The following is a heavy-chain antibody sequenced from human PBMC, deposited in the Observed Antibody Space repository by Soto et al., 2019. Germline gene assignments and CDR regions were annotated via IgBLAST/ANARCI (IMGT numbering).Heavy chain of an antibody. CDR2: LKSATDGGTT. Sequence: EVQLVESGGGLIKPGGSLRLSCAASGFTFSDAWLNWLRQAPGEGLEWVGRLKSATDGGTTDYAAPEKGRFAISSDHSKVTLHLQSTRLNIEDTALYYWTKAVHDGDDACDIWGQGTMVVVSS. CDR3: TKAVHDGDDACDI. V-gene: IGHV3-15*07. CDR1: GFTFSDAW. J-gene: IGHJ3*02. D-gene: IGHD7-27*01.